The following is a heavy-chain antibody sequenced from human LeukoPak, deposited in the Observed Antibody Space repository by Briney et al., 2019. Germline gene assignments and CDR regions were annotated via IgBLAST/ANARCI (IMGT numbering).Heavy chain of an antibody. CDR1: GFTFSSYS. CDR2: ISSSSSYI. Sequence: PGGSLRLSCAASGFTFSSYSMNWVRQAPGKGLEWVSSISSSSSYIYYADSVKGRFTISRDNAKNSLYLQMNSLRAEDTAVYYCARDGCKGSSTSCLDYWGQGTLVTVSS. CDR3: ARDGCKGSSTSCLDY. V-gene: IGHV3-21*01. J-gene: IGHJ4*02. D-gene: IGHD2-2*01.